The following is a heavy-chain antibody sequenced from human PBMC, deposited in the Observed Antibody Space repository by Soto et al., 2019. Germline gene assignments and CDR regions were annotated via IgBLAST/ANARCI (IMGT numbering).Heavy chain of an antibody. V-gene: IGHV4-34*01. J-gene: IGHJ4*02. Sequence: SETLSLTCAVYGGSFSGYYWSWIRQPPGKGLEWIGEINHSGSTNYNPSLKSRVTISVDTSKNQFSLKLSSVTAADTAVYYCARRWLYSGSYFDYWGQGTLVTVSS. CDR1: GGSFSGYY. CDR2: INHSGST. CDR3: ARRWLYSGSYFDY. D-gene: IGHD1-26*01.